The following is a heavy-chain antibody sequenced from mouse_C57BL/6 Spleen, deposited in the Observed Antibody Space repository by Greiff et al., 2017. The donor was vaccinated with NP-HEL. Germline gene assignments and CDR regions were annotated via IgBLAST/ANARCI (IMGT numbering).Heavy chain of an antibody. Sequence: VQLQQPGAELVRPGSSVKLSCKASGYTFTSYWMDWVKQRPGQGLEWIGNIYPSDSETHYNQKFKDKATLTVDKSSSTAYMQLSSLTSEDSAVYYCAKGNDGGAWFAYWGQGTLVTVSA. D-gene: IGHD2-12*01. J-gene: IGHJ3*01. V-gene: IGHV1-61*01. CDR1: GYTFTSYW. CDR3: AKGNDGGAWFAY. CDR2: IYPSDSET.